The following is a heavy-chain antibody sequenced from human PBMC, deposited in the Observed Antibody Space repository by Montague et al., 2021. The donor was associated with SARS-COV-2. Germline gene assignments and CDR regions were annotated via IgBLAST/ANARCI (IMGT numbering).Heavy chain of an antibody. Sequence: TLSLTCSVSGDSIGSGGFYCTWIRHPPGKGLEWLGNIYHSGSTYFNPSLKSRLTMSVDTSKQHFSLNLVSVTAADTAVYYCARGGVYDCAATSCTTTDAFDIWGQGTMVTVSS. V-gene: IGHV4-31*03. CDR1: GDSIGSGGFY. CDR3: ARGGVYDCAATSCTTTDAFDI. J-gene: IGHJ3*02. D-gene: IGHD2-2*01. CDR2: IYHSGST.